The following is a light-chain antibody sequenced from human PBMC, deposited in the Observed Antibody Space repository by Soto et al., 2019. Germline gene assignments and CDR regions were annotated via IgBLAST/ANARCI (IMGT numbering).Light chain of an antibody. CDR3: QQRSSWPGS. CDR1: QSVSSD. J-gene: IGKJ2*01. CDR2: DAS. Sequence: EIVLTQSPATLSLSPGERATLSCRASQSVSSDLAWYQQKPGQAPRLLIYDASNRATGIPARFSGSGSGTDFTLSICSLEAEDCAVYYGQQRSSWPGSVGRGTKMEIK. V-gene: IGKV3-11*01.